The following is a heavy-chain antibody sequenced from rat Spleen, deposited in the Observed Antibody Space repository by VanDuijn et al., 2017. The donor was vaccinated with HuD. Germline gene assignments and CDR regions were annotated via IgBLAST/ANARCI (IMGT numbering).Heavy chain of an antibody. J-gene: IGHJ1*01. CDR2: ISTGGGNT. D-gene: IGHD1-12*02. CDR1: GFTFSNYY. Sequence: EVQLVESDGGLVQPGRSLKLSCASSGFTFSNYYMAWVRQAPTKGLEWVASISTGGGNTYYRDSVKGRFTISRDNAKSTLYLQMDSLRSEDTATYYCARRYYDGSYWYFDLWGPGTMVTVSS. CDR3: ARRYYDGSYWYFDL. V-gene: IGHV5-25*01.